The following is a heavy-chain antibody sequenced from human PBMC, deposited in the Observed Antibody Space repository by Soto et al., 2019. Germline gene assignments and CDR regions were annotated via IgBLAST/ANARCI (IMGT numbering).Heavy chain of an antibody. CDR3: AKERPTTTAFDY. J-gene: IGHJ4*02. D-gene: IGHD4-17*01. Sequence: GGSLRLSXAASGFTFSRDGMSWVRQAPGKGLEWVSLVTDNGRSTYYADSVKGRFTISRDNTKNTLFLQMNSLRAEDTAVYYCAKERPTTTAFDYWGQGALVTVSS. CDR2: VTDNGRST. CDR1: GFTFSRDG. V-gene: IGHV3-23*01.